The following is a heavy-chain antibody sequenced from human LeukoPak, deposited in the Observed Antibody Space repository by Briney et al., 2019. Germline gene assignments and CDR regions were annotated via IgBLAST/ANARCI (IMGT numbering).Heavy chain of an antibody. V-gene: IGHV3-66*02. CDR1: GFTVSSNY. D-gene: IGHD6-19*01. J-gene: IGHJ4*02. Sequence: GGSLRLSCAASGFTVSSNYMSWVRQAPGKGLEWVSVISSDGSTKYFADAVKGRFTISRDNSKNTLYLQINSLRVEDTAVYFCARERAVNGWTSAHFDYWGQGTLVTVSS. CDR2: ISSDGSTK. CDR3: ARERAVNGWTSAHFDY.